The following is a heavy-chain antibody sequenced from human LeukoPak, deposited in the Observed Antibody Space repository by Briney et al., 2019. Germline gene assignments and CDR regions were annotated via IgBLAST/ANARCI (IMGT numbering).Heavy chain of an antibody. CDR1: GYSISSGYY. CDR2: IFHSGST. J-gene: IGHJ2*01. V-gene: IGHV4-38-2*01. D-gene: IGHD3-3*01. CDR3: ARRNFSYWYFDL. Sequence: SKTLSLTCAVSGYSISSGYYWGWIRQPPGKGLEWIGAIFHSGSTYYNPSLKSRVTISVDTSKNQFSLKLSSVTAADTAVYYCARRNFSYWYFDLWGSGTLVIVSS.